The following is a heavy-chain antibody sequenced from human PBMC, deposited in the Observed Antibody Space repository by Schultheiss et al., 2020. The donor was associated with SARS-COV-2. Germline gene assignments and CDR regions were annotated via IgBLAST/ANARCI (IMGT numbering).Heavy chain of an antibody. CDR2: ISGSGGST. V-gene: IGHV3-23*01. D-gene: IGHD3-3*01. Sequence: GESLKISCAASGFTFSDYYMSWIRQAPGKGLEWVSAISGSGGSTYYADSVKGRFTISRDNSKNTLYLQMNSLRAEDTAVYYCASYSGFWTLYYYYGMDVWGQGTTVTVAS. CDR1: GFTFSDYY. CDR3: ASYSGFWTLYYYYGMDV. J-gene: IGHJ6*02.